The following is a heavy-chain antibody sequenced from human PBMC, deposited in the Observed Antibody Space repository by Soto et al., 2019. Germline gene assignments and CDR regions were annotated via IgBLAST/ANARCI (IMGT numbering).Heavy chain of an antibody. D-gene: IGHD3-10*01. CDR1: GFTFSSYW. Sequence: PGGSLRLSCAASGFTFSSYWMSWVRQAPGKGLEWVANIKQDGSEKYYVDSVKGRFTISRDNAKNSLYLQMNSLRAEDTAVYYCARTPTMGSGSTYYYYYYGMDVWGQGTTVTSP. J-gene: IGHJ6*02. CDR3: ARTPTMGSGSTYYYYYYGMDV. V-gene: IGHV3-7*05. CDR2: IKQDGSEK.